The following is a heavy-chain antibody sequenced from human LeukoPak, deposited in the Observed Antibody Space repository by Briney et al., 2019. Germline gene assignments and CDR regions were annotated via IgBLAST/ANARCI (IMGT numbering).Heavy chain of an antibody. CDR1: GYTFTSYG. D-gene: IGHD3-9*01. V-gene: IGHV1-18*01. J-gene: IGHJ4*02. Sequence: ASVKVSCKASGYTFTSYGISWVRQAPGQGLEWMGWISAYNGNTNYAQKLQGRVTMTTDTSTSTAYMELRGLRSDDTAVYYCARGTPIYYDILTGNFDYWGQGTLVTVSS. CDR2: ISAYNGNT. CDR3: ARGTPIYYDILTGNFDY.